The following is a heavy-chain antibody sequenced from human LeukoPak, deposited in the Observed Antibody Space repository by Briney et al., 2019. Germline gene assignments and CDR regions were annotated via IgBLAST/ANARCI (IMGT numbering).Heavy chain of an antibody. J-gene: IGHJ4*02. CDR1: GGSFSGYY. CDR2: INHSGST. CDR3: AKRTGRYYYDSSDYSPWRYYFDY. Sequence: SETLSLTGAVYGGSFSGYYWSWMRQPPGKGLEWIGKINHSGSTNYNTSLKSRVNITVDTSKDQSSLKLSSVPGAVTAVFYGAKRTGRYYYDSSDYSPWRYYFDYWGQGTLVTVSS. V-gene: IGHV4-34*01. D-gene: IGHD3-22*01.